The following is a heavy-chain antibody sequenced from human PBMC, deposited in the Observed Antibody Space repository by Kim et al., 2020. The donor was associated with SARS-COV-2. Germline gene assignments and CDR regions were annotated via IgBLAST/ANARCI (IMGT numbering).Heavy chain of an antibody. V-gene: IGHV1-2*02. CDR2: ITPNSGAT. J-gene: IGHJ4*02. CDR1: GYTFSGYY. CDR3: VRVASHSSTPGY. D-gene: IGHD2-2*01. Sequence: ASVKVSCKTSGYTFSGYYIHWVRQAPGQGLEWMGWITPNSGATNYAQKFQGRVTMTRDTSISTAYMELSSLRSDDTAVYYCVRVASHSSTPGYWGQGTLV.